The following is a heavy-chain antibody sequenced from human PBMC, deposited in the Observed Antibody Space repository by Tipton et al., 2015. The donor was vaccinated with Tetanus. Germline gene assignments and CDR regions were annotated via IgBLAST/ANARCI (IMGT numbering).Heavy chain of an antibody. CDR2: ISWNSGSR. Sequence: SLRLSCAASGFTFDDYAMHWVRQAPGKGLEWVSGISWNSGSRGYADSVKGRFTISRDNAKNSLYLQMNSLRAEDTAMYYCAREGSSGWFDPWGRGTLVTVSS. V-gene: IGHV3-9*01. CDR1: GFTFDDYA. CDR3: AREGSSGWFDP. J-gene: IGHJ5*02. D-gene: IGHD1-26*01.